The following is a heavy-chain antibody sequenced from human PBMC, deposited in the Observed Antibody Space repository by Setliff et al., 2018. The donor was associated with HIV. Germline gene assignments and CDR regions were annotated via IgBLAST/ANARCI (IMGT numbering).Heavy chain of an antibody. CDR1: GGSISTNSYY. D-gene: IGHD3-16*01. CDR2: LHNSGGT. Sequence: SETLSLTCTVSGGSISTNSYYWGWIRQSPGKGLEWVGNLHNSGGTNYNPSLKSRVSISVNTSKNQFSLNVNSVTAPDTAVYYCVRHTRDASLAHYYYYMDVWGKGTTVTVSS. V-gene: IGHV4-39*01. CDR3: VRHTRDASLAHYYYYMDV. J-gene: IGHJ6*03.